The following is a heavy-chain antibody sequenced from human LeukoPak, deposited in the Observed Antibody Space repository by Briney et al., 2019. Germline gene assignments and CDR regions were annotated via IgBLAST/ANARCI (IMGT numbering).Heavy chain of an antibody. D-gene: IGHD5-24*01. CDR1: GFTFSSYW. CDR2: IKQDGSEK. J-gene: IGHJ6*03. V-gene: IGHV3-7*01. CDR3: ARATGYNPNYYYYYYMDV. Sequence: PGGSLRLSCAASGFTFSSYWMSWVRQAPGKGLEWVANIKQDGSEKYYVDSVKGRFTISRDNAKNSLYLQMNSLRAEDTAVYYCARATGYNPNYYYYYYMDVWGKGTTVTISS.